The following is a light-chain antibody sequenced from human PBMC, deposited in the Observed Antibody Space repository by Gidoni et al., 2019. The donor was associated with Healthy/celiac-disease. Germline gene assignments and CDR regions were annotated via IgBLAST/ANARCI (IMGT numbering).Light chain of an antibody. CDR1: QSIISW. J-gene: IGKJ1*01. Sequence: IQMSQSPSTLSASVGDRVTITCRARQSIISWLAWYQQKPGKAPKPLIYDACSLESGVPSRFSGSGSGKEFTLTISSLQPDDFATYEGQQYNSWSSGEGTKVEIK. V-gene: IGKV1-5*01. CDR2: DAC. CDR3: QQYNSWS.